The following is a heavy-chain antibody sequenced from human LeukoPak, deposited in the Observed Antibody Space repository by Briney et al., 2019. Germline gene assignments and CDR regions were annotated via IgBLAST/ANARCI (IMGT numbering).Heavy chain of an antibody. J-gene: IGHJ4*02. V-gene: IGHV3-23*01. CDR3: AKAPYSSSSAFDY. D-gene: IGHD6-6*01. Sequence: GGSLRLSCAASGFTFSSYAMSWVRQARGKGLEWVSAISGSGGSTYYADSVKGRFTISRDNSKNTLYLQMNSLRAEDTAVYYCAKAPYSSSSAFDYWGQGTLVTVSS. CDR2: ISGSGGST. CDR1: GFTFSSYA.